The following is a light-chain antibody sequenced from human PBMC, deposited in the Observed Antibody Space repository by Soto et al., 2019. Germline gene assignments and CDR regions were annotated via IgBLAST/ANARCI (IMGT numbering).Light chain of an antibody. J-gene: IGLJ1*01. CDR3: CSDAGSVVYV. CDR2: EVT. Sequence: QSALTQPASVSGSPGQSITISCTGTSSEVGRYNFVSWYQQYPGKVPKVTIYEVTKRPSGVSNRFSGSKSGNTAFLTISGLQAEDDDDYYCCSDAGSVVYVFGTGTKLTVL. V-gene: IGLV2-23*02. CDR1: SSEVGRYNF.